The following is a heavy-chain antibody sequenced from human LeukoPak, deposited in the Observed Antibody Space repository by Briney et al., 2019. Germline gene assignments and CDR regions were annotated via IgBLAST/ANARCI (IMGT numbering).Heavy chain of an antibody. Sequence: PGGSLRLSCVASGFTFSNLAMGWVRQAPGKGLEWVSVISDSGSTTYYADSVKGRFTISRDNSKNTLYLQMNSLRAEDTAVYYCAKHMGYSSSSGYFDYWGQGTLVTVSS. CDR1: GFTFSNLA. CDR2: ISDSGSTT. CDR3: AKHMGYSSSSGYFDY. D-gene: IGHD6-6*01. J-gene: IGHJ4*02. V-gene: IGHV3-23*01.